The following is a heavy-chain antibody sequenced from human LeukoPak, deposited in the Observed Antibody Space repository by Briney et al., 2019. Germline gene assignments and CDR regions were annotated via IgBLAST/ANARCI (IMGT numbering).Heavy chain of an antibody. CDR3: ARALRKLRFLEWSGGRDAFDI. D-gene: IGHD3-3*01. Sequence: GASVKVSCKASGYTFTGYYMHWVRQAPGQGVEWMGWINPNSGGTNYAQKFQGRVTMTRDTSISTAYMELSRLRSDDTAVYYCARALRKLRFLEWSGGRDAFDIWGQGTMVTVSS. J-gene: IGHJ3*02. CDR1: GYTFTGYY. CDR2: INPNSGGT. V-gene: IGHV1-2*02.